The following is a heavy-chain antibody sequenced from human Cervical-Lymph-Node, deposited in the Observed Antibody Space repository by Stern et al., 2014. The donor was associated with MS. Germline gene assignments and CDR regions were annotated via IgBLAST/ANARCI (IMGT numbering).Heavy chain of an antibody. V-gene: IGHV4-59*01. D-gene: IGHD3-10*01. CDR1: GGSISNYY. CDR2: IYYSGST. Sequence: QVQLVQSGPGLVKPSETLSLTCTVSGGSISNYYWSWIRQLPGKGLEWIGHIYYSGSTNYNPSLKSRVTISVDTSKNQFSLKLSSVTAADTAVYYCARWRGSGSFDHWGQGILVTVSS. J-gene: IGHJ4*02. CDR3: ARWRGSGSFDH.